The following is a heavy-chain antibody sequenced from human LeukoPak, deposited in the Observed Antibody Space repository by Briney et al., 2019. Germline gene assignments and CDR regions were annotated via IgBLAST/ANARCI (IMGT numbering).Heavy chain of an antibody. V-gene: IGHV3-53*01. CDR1: GFILSSNY. CDR3: ARDRGDNLNDPLQY. CDR2: IYRGGST. Sequence: GGSLRLSCAPSGFILSSNYMSWVRQAPGRGLEWVSVIYRGGSTYYSDSVKGRFTISRDSSKNTLFLQMDSLRAEDTAVYYCARDRGDNLNDPLQYWGQGTLVTVSS. J-gene: IGHJ4*02. D-gene: IGHD1-20*01.